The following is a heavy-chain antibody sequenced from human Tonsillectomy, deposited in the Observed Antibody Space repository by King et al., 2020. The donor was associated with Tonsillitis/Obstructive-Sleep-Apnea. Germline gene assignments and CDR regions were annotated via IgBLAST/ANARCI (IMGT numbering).Heavy chain of an antibody. CDR1: GGSISSGGYY. CDR2: IYYSGST. Sequence: VQLQESGPGLVKPSQTLSLTCTVSGGSISSGGYYWSWIRQHPGKGLEWIGYIYYSGSTYYNPSLKSRGTISVDTSKNQFSLKLSSVAAADTAVYYCAREGRYYYDSSGYYQYYFDYWGQGTLVTVSS. J-gene: IGHJ4*02. D-gene: IGHD3-22*01. CDR3: AREGRYYYDSSGYYQYYFDY. V-gene: IGHV4-31*03.